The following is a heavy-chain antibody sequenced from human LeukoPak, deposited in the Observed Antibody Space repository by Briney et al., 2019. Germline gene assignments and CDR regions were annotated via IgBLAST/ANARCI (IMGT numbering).Heavy chain of an antibody. D-gene: IGHD3-22*01. J-gene: IGHJ5*01. CDR3: ARDREFCDSNCYSGWFAS. Sequence: GASMKVSCKASGYTFTDYLIHWVRQAPGQGPEWMGRINPNSGGTRYAQKFQGRVIMTRDTSITTLYMELSSLRSDDTAVYYCARDREFCDSNCYSGWFASWGQGTLVTVSS. CDR1: GYTFTDYL. CDR2: INPNSGGT. V-gene: IGHV1-2*06.